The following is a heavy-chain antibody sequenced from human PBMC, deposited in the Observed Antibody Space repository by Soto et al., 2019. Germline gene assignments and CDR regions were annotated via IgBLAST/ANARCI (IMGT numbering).Heavy chain of an antibody. CDR1: GFDFTYYA. CDR2: MSRDGSKI. D-gene: IGHD1-26*01. V-gene: IGHV3-30*18. J-gene: IGHJ4*02. Sequence: QVQLVESGGGAVQPGESLRLSCVASGFDFTYYAMHWVRQAPGKGLESVAVMSRDGSKIHHTDSVKGRFTSSRDNSKNTLYMQMNSLRKEDTAVYLCAKDEGVGGTLGLFDYWGQGTLVSVSS. CDR3: AKDEGVGGTLGLFDY.